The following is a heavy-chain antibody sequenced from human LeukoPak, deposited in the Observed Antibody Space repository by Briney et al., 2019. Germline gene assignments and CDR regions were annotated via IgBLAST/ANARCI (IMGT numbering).Heavy chain of an antibody. CDR1: GFTFGDYA. Sequence: GGSLRLSCTASGFTFGDYAMSWFRQAPGKGLEWVGFIRSKAYGGTTAYAASVKGRFTISRDDSKSIAYLQMNSLKTEDTAVYYCWGTLEWLLYGDAFDIWGQGTMVTVSS. V-gene: IGHV3-49*03. CDR3: WGTLEWLLYGDAFDI. CDR2: IRSKAYGGTT. D-gene: IGHD3-3*01. J-gene: IGHJ3*02.